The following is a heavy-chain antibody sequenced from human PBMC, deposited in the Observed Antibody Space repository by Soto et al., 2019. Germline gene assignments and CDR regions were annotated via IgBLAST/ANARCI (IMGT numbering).Heavy chain of an antibody. Sequence: ASVKVSCKASGYTFTSYAMHWVRQAPGQRLEWMGWINAGNGNTKYSQKFQGRVTITRDTSASTAYMELSSLRSEDTAVHYCARVRGGSGSYYAFDIWGQGTMVTVSS. CDR2: INAGNGNT. J-gene: IGHJ3*02. V-gene: IGHV1-3*01. D-gene: IGHD3-10*01. CDR1: GYTFTSYA. CDR3: ARVRGGSGSYYAFDI.